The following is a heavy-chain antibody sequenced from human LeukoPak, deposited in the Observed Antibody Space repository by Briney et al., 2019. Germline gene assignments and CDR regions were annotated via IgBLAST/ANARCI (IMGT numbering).Heavy chain of an antibody. CDR1: GGSISSTSYY. CDR3: ARDPGYSSGWLAFDY. Sequence: SETLSLTCTVSGGSISSTSYYWGWIRQPPGKGLEWIASIYYSGSTYYNPSLKSRVTISVDTSKNQFSLKLSSVTAADTAVYYCARDPGYSSGWLAFDYWGQGTLVTVSS. J-gene: IGHJ4*02. V-gene: IGHV4-39*07. D-gene: IGHD6-19*01. CDR2: IYYSGST.